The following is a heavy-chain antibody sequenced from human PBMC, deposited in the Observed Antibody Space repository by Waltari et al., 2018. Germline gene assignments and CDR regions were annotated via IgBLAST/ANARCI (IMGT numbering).Heavy chain of an antibody. J-gene: IGHJ4*02. Sequence: QVQLVESGGGVVQPGRSLSLSCAASGFTFSSYGMHWVRQAPGKGLEWVAVISYDGSNKYYADSVKGRFTISRDNSKNTLYLQMNSLRAEDTAVYYCAKGGEEWSHWGQGTLVTVSS. CDR1: GFTFSSYG. CDR3: AKGGEEWSH. D-gene: IGHD3-3*01. CDR2: ISYDGSNK. V-gene: IGHV3-30*18.